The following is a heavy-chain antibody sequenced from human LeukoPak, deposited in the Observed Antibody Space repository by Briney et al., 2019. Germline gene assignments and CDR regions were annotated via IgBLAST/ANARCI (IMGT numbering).Heavy chain of an antibody. D-gene: IGHD3-22*01. CDR3: ARPYYYDSRIDP. CDR1: GGSISSGDYY. Sequence: SQTLSLTCTVSGGSISSGDYYWSWIRQPPGKGLERIAYMYYSGSTYYNPSLKTRVSMSADTSKNQLSLKLSSVTPADTAVYYCARPYYYDSRIDPWGQGILVTVSS. CDR2: MYYSGST. J-gene: IGHJ5*02. V-gene: IGHV4-30-4*01.